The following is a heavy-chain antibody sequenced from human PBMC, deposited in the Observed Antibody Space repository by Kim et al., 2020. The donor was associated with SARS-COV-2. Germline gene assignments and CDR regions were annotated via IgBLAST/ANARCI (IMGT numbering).Heavy chain of an antibody. D-gene: IGHD2-15*01. V-gene: IGHV4-39*01. Sequence: LKSRVTISVDTSKNQFSLKLSSVTAADTAVYYCARQGGNPRTYYYYGMDVWGQGTTVTVSS. J-gene: IGHJ6*02. CDR3: ARQGGNPRTYYYYGMDV.